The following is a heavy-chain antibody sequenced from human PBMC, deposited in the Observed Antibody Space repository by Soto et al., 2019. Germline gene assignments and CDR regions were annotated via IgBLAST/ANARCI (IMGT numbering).Heavy chain of an antibody. Sequence: GGSLRLSCAASGFTFTNYWMSWVRQAPGKGLEWGANVRQDGSVKYYVDSIKGRFTISRDNARNLVFLEINGLRVEDTAMYFCASQRNLGAHDYWGQGTLVTVSS. CDR2: VRQDGSVK. CDR1: GFTFTNYW. V-gene: IGHV3-7*01. D-gene: IGHD1-1*01. CDR3: ASQRNLGAHDY. J-gene: IGHJ4*02.